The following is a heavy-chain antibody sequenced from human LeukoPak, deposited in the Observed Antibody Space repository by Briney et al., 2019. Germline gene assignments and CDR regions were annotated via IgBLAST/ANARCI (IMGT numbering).Heavy chain of an antibody. D-gene: IGHD6-13*01. Sequence: SETLSLTCTVSGGSISSYYWSWIRQPPGKELEWIGYIYYSGSTNYNPSLKSRVTISVDTSKNQFSLKLSSVTAADTAVYYCARRARGSSWPAYYFDYWGQGTLVTVSS. V-gene: IGHV4-59*08. CDR1: GGSISSYY. CDR3: ARRARGSSWPAYYFDY. J-gene: IGHJ4*02. CDR2: IYYSGST.